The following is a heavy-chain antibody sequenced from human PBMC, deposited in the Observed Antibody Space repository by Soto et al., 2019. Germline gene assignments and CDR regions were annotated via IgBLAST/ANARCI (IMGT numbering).Heavy chain of an antibody. Sequence: GGSLRLSCAASGFTFNNFWMHWVRQVPGTGLVWVSLINNDGTSTDYADSVEGRFTISRDNAKNTLYLQMNSLRAEDTAVYYCARASNPSLYDSSGYYYVTAFDIWGQGTVVT. CDR2: INNDGTST. CDR3: ARASNPSLYDSSGYYYVTAFDI. V-gene: IGHV3-74*01. CDR1: GFTFNNFW. D-gene: IGHD3-22*01. J-gene: IGHJ3*02.